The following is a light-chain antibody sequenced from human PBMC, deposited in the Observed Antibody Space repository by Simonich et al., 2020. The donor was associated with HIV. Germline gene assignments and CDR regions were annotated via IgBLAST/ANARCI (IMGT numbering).Light chain of an antibody. CDR1: QDISNY. Sequence: DIQMTQSPSTLSASVGDRVTITCQASQDISNYLNWSQQKPGKAPKLLIYDASNLETGVPSRFSGSGSGTDFTLTISSLQPEDFATYYCQQSYSTLWTFGQGTKVEIK. J-gene: IGKJ1*01. CDR2: DAS. CDR3: QQSYSTLWT. V-gene: IGKV1-39*01.